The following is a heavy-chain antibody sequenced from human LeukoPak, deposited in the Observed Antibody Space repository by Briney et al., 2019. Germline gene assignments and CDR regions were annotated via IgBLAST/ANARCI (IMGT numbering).Heavy chain of an antibody. CDR2: IIPIFGTA. CDR1: GGTFSSYA. J-gene: IGHJ6*03. V-gene: IGHV1-69*05. D-gene: IGHD3-22*01. CDR3: ARDNGYYYDSSLDYYYYMDV. Sequence: GASVKVSCKASGGTFSSYAISWVRQAPGQGLEWMGGIIPIFGTANYAQKFQGRVTITTDESMSTAYMELSSLRSEDTAVYYCARDNGYYYDSSLDYYYYMDVWGKGTTVTVSS.